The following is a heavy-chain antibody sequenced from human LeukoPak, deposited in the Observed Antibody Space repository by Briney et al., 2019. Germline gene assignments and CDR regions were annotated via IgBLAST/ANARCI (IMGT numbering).Heavy chain of an antibody. CDR3: ARRAGDYSHPYDY. V-gene: IGHV3-53*01. CDR2: IYSGGNT. J-gene: IGHJ4*02. Sequence: QPGGSLRLSCAASGFTFDDYGMSWVRQAPGKGLEWVSFIYSGGNTYYADSVKGRFTISRDNSKNTFHLQMNSLRAEDTAVYYCARRAGDYSHPYDYWGQGTLVTVSS. D-gene: IGHD3-22*01. CDR1: GFTFDDYG.